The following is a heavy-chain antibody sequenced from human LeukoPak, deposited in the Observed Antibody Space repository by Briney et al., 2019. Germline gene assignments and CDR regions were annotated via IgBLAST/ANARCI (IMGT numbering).Heavy chain of an antibody. V-gene: IGHV3-9*01. D-gene: IGHD1-26*01. CDR1: GFTFDDYA. J-gene: IGHJ4*02. CDR3: AKDGDSLGSYYLYFDY. CDR2: ISWNSGSI. Sequence: GGSLRLSCAASGFTFDDYAMHWVRQAPGKGLEWVSGISWNSGSIGYADSVKGRFTISRDNSKNTLHLQMNSLRAEDTAVYYCAKDGDSLGSYYLYFDYWGQGTLVTVSS.